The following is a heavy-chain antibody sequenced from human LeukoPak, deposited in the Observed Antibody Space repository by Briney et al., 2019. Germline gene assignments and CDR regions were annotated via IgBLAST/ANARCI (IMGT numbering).Heavy chain of an antibody. CDR3: AELGITMIGGV. CDR2: ISYDGSNK. CDR1: GFTFSSYD. Sequence: PGGSLRLSCAASGFTFSSYDMHWVRQALGKGLELVAVISYDGSNKYYADSVKGRVTISRDNSKSTLYLQMNSLRAEDTAVYYCAELGITMIGGVWGKGTTVTISS. V-gene: IGHV3-30*18. D-gene: IGHD3-10*02. J-gene: IGHJ6*04.